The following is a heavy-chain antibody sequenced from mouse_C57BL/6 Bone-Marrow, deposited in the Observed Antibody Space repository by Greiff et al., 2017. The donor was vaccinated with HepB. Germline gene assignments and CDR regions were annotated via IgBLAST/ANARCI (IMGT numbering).Heavy chain of an antibody. V-gene: IGHV3-8*01. CDR2: ISYSGST. CDR1: GYSITSDY. J-gene: IGHJ1*03. D-gene: IGHD1-1*01. CDR3: ARYYGSSFLYWYFDV. Sequence: EVHLVESGPGLAKPSQTLSLTCSVTGYSITSDYWNWIRKFPGNKLEYMGYISYSGSTYYNPSLKSRISITRDTSKNQYYLQLNSVTTEDTATYYCARYYGSSFLYWYFDVWGTGTTVTVSS.